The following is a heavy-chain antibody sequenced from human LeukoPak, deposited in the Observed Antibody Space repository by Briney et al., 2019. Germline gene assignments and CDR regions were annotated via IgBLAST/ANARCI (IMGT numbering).Heavy chain of an antibody. Sequence: PGGSLRLSCAASGFTFDDYGMSWVRQAPGKGLEWVSGINWNGGSTGYADSVKGRFTISRDNAKNSLYLQMNSLRAEDTALYYCARGTIYYDSSGRFDYWGQGTLVTVSS. CDR3: ARGTIYYDSSGRFDY. D-gene: IGHD3-22*01. J-gene: IGHJ4*02. CDR1: GFTFDDYG. V-gene: IGHV3-20*04. CDR2: INWNGGST.